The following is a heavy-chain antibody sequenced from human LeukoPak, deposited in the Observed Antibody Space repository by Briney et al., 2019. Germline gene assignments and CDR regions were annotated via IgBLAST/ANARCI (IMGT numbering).Heavy chain of an antibody. CDR1: GFTFSTYV. V-gene: IGHV3-64*01. Sequence: GGSLRLSCAASGFTFSTYVMQWVRQAPGKGLEYVSAITGDGGYTYYANSVKGRFTISRDNSKKTLYLQMGGLGADDMAVYYCARVSTNDRRNAFDIWGQGTMVTVSS. CDR2: ITGDGGYT. CDR3: ARVSTNDRRNAFDI. D-gene: IGHD2-8*01. J-gene: IGHJ3*02.